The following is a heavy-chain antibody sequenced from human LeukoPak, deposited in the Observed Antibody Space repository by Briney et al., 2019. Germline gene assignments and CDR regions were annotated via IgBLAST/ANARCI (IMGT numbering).Heavy chain of an antibody. CDR1: VFTFISYA. V-gene: IGHV3-30-3*01. CDR3: ASLLFGSFQH. J-gene: IGHJ1*01. D-gene: IGHD3-10*01. CDR2: ISYDGSNK. Sequence: GGSLRLSCAASVFTFISYAMHWVRQAPGKGLEGVAVISYDGSNKYYADSVKGRFTISRDNSKNTLYLQMNSLRAEETAVYYCASLLFGSFQHWGQGTLVTVSS.